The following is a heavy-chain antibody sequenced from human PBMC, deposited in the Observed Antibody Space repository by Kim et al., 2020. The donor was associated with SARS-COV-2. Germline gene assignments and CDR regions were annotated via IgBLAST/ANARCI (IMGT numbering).Heavy chain of an antibody. Sequence: GGSLRLSCAASGFSFSSYSMNWVRQAPGKGLEWVSFISSSSSYIYYADSVKGRFTISRDNAKNSLYLQMNSLRAADTAVYYCARDDYGDYNFDYWGQGTLVTVSS. CDR1: GFSFSSYS. J-gene: IGHJ4*02. CDR2: ISSSSSYI. CDR3: ARDDYGDYNFDY. D-gene: IGHD4-17*01. V-gene: IGHV3-21*01.